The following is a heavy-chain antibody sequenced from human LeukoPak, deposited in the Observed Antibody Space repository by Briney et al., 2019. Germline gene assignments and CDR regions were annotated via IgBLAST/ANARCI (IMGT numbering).Heavy chain of an antibody. D-gene: IGHD6-13*01. V-gene: IGHV3-48*03. CDR2: ISSSGSTI. Sequence: GGSLRLSCAASGFTFSSYEMNWVRQAPGKGLEWVSYISSSGSTIYYADSVKGRFTISRDNAKNPLYLQMNSLRAEDTAVYYCARDGGIAAAPRDNWFDPWGQGTLVTVSS. J-gene: IGHJ5*02. CDR1: GFTFSSYE. CDR3: ARDGGIAAAPRDNWFDP.